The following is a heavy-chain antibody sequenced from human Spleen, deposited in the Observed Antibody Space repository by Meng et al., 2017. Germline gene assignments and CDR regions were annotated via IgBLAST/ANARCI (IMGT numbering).Heavy chain of an antibody. CDR1: GDSINSNYW. V-gene: IGHV4-4*01. D-gene: IGHD2-21*01. Sequence: GSLRLSCAVSGDSINSNYWWSWVRQPPGKGLEWIGEMHHRGEVNYNPSLKSRVTISVDESKNQFSLELSSVTAADTAVYFCSSSIHYRVDLWGQGTLVTVSS. J-gene: IGHJ5*02. CDR3: SSSIHYRVDL. CDR2: MHHRGEV.